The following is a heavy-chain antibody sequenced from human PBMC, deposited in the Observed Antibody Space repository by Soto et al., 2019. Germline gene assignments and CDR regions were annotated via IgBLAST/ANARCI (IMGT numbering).Heavy chain of an antibody. CDR3: AKNQLWFGELRNDAFDI. Sequence: GGSLRLSCAASGFTFSSYGMHWVRQAPGKGLEWVAVISYDGSNKYYADSVKGRFTISRDNSKNTLCLQMNSLRAEDTAVYYCAKNQLWFGELRNDAFDIWGQGTMVIVSS. CDR1: GFTFSSYG. CDR2: ISYDGSNK. D-gene: IGHD3-10*01. V-gene: IGHV3-30*18. J-gene: IGHJ3*02.